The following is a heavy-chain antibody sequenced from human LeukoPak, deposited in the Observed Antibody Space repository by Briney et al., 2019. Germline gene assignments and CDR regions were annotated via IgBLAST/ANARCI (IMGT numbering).Heavy chain of an antibody. Sequence: GGSLRLSCAASGFTFNRHWMSWVRQAPGKGLEWVANIKQDGSEKYYVDSVKGRFTISRDNAKNSLYLQMNSLRAEDTAVYYCARSSGWHDDAFDIWGQGTMVTVSS. CDR3: ARSSGWHDDAFDI. J-gene: IGHJ3*02. V-gene: IGHV3-7*01. CDR2: IKQDGSEK. CDR1: GFTFNRHW. D-gene: IGHD6-19*01.